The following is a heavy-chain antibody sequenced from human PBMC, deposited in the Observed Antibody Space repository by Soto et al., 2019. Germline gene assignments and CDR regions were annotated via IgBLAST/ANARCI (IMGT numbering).Heavy chain of an antibody. CDR1: GLDFRNND. J-gene: IGHJ4*02. D-gene: IGHD3-10*01. CDR3: AKLVDKTLDDF. V-gene: IGHV3-30*18. Sequence: ESGGGVIQPGRSLSLSCAASGLDFRNNDMHWVRQAPGKGLEWVAVISHDSRNIFYGDCVKGRLTGSRDNSKNTLYLEMNSLGAEDTAVYFCAKLVDKTLDDFWGLGTLVVVSS. CDR2: ISHDSRNI.